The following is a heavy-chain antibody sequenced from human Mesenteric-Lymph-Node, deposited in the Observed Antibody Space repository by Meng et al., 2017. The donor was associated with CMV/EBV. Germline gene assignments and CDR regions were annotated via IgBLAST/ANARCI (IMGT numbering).Heavy chain of an antibody. CDR3: ARSAYSSSYFDL. CDR1: GFTFSSYW. V-gene: IGHV3-74*01. J-gene: IGHJ2*01. Sequence: CAASGFTFSSYWMHWVRQAPGKGLVWVSRINSDGSSTSFADSVKGRFTISRDNAKNTLYLQMNSLRAEDTVVYYCARSAYSSSYFDLWGRGTLVTVSS. CDR2: INSDGSST. D-gene: IGHD2-21*01.